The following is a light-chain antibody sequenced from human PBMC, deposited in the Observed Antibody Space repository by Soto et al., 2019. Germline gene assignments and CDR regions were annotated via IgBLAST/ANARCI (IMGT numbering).Light chain of an antibody. CDR2: AAS. J-gene: IGKJ2*01. V-gene: IGKV1-39*01. Sequence: DIQMTQSPSSLSASVGDRVTITCRASQSISSYLNWYQQKPGKAPKLLIYAASSLQSGVPSRFSGSGSGTDFTLTISRLQPEAFATYYCQQSYSTPYTFGQGTKLEIK. CDR3: QQSYSTPYT. CDR1: QSISSY.